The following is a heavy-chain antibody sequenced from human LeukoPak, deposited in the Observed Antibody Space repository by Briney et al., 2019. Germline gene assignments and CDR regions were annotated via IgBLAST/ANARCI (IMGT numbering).Heavy chain of an antibody. V-gene: IGHV1-8*02. CDR2: MNPNSGNT. D-gene: IGHD3-10*01. J-gene: IGHJ6*02. Sequence: GASVKVSCKASGYTFTSYGISWVRQATGQGLEWMGWMNPNSGNTGYAQKFQGRVTMTRNTSISTAYMELSSLRSEDTAVYYCARGRDSDGMDVWGQGTTVTVSS. CDR3: ARGRDSDGMDV. CDR1: GYTFTSYG.